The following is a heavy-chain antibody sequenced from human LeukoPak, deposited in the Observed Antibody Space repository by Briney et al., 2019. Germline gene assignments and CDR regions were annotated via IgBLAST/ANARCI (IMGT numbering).Heavy chain of an antibody. Sequence: GGSLRLSCAASGFTFSSYAMSWVRQAPGKGLEWVSAISGSGGSTYYADSVKGRFTISRDNSNNSMYLQMNSLRPEDTAVYYCAREGPHDSQVAPNAFDIWGQGTMVTVSS. CDR3: AREGPHDSQVAPNAFDI. V-gene: IGHV3-23*01. D-gene: IGHD3-3*01. J-gene: IGHJ3*02. CDR2: ISGSGGST. CDR1: GFTFSSYA.